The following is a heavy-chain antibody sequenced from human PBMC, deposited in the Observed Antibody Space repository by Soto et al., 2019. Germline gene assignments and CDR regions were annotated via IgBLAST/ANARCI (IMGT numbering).Heavy chain of an antibody. CDR3: ARGGGEDYDFWSGYRPHYYGMDV. Sequence: SETLSLTCTVSGGSISSYYWSWIRQPPGKGLEWIGYIYYGGSTNYNPSLKSRVTISVDTSKNQFSLKLSSVTAADTAVYYCARGGGEDYDFWSGYRPHYYGMDVWGQGTTVTVSS. CDR2: IYYGGST. D-gene: IGHD3-3*01. CDR1: GGSISSYY. V-gene: IGHV4-59*01. J-gene: IGHJ6*02.